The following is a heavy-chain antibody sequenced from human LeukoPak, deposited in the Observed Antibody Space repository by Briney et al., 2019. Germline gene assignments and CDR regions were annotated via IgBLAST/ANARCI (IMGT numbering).Heavy chain of an antibody. CDR3: AKGKIPDAFDI. CDR1: GFTFSGYA. Sequence: GGSLRLSCAASGFTFSGYAMHWVRQAPGKGLEWVAVISNDGSNKYYADSVKGRFTISRDNSKNTLYLQMNSLRAEDTAVYYCAKGKIPDAFDIWGQGTMVTVSS. J-gene: IGHJ3*02. V-gene: IGHV3-30*04. D-gene: IGHD2-21*01. CDR2: ISNDGSNK.